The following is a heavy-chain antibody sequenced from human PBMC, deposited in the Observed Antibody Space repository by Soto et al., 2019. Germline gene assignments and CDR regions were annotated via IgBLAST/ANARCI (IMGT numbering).Heavy chain of an antibody. CDR1: GDSINNYF. CDR3: ARARQRDTGRGLDV. CDR2: ISYSGST. V-gene: IGHV4-59*01. J-gene: IGHJ6*02. D-gene: IGHD5-18*01. Sequence: SETLSLTCTISGDSINNYFWSWIRQTPGKGLEWIGYISYSGSTSYNPSLQSRVTISSDTSNNHFSLKLSSVTAADTAVYYCARARQRDTGRGLDVWGQGTTLTGS.